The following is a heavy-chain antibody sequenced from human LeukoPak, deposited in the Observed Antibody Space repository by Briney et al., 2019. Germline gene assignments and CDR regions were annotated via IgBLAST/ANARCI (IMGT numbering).Heavy chain of an antibody. CDR3: AKSGIFQGYYFYYMDV. J-gene: IGHJ6*03. V-gene: IGHV3-21*04. D-gene: IGHD2-15*01. CDR1: GFTFYSYS. CDR2: ISSSSSYI. Sequence: GGSLRLSCAASGFTFYSYSMNWVRQAPGKGLEWVSSISSSSSYIYYADSVKGRFTISRDNSKNSLYLQMNSPRPEDTALYYCAKSGIFQGYYFYYMDVWGKGTTVTISS.